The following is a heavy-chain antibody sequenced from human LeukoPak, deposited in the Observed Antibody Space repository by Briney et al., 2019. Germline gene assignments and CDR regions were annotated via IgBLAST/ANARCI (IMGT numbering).Heavy chain of an antibody. V-gene: IGHV4-30-2*01. CDR3: AREGEYYDILTGYYSWFDP. D-gene: IGHD3-9*01. Sequence: SQTLSLTCAVSGGSISSGGYSWSWIRQPPGKGLEWIGYIYHSGSTYYNPSLKSRVTISVDTSKNQFSLKLSSVTAADTAVYYCAREGEYYDILTGYYSWFDPWGQGTLVTVSS. CDR1: GGSISSGGYS. J-gene: IGHJ5*02. CDR2: IYHSGST.